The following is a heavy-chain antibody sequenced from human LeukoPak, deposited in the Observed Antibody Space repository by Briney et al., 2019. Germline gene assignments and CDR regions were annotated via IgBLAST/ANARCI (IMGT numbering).Heavy chain of an antibody. V-gene: IGHV3-7*03. Sequence: GGSLRLSCAASGFTFSSYSMNWVRQAPGKGLEWVANIKRDGSEKYYVDSVKGRSTISRDNAKNSLDLQMNSLRVEDTAVYYCARLGPASSGWPESFDYWGQGTLVTVSS. CDR2: IKRDGSEK. CDR1: GFTFSSYS. J-gene: IGHJ4*02. D-gene: IGHD6-19*01. CDR3: ARLGPASSGWPESFDY.